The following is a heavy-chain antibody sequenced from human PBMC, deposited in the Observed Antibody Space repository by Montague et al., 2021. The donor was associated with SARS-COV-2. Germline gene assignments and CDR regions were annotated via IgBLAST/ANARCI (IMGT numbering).Heavy chain of an antibody. CDR2: ISYDGSNK. D-gene: IGHD3-10*01. CDR3: ARAAQKQYVLLWFGELLHDAFAI. Sequence: SLRLSCAASGFTFSSYAMHWVRQAPGKGLEWVAVISYDGSNKYYADSVKGRFTISRDNSKNTLYLQMNSLRAEDTAVYYCARAAQKQYVLLWFGELLHDAFAIWGQGTMVTVSS. J-gene: IGHJ3*02. V-gene: IGHV3-30-3*01. CDR1: GFTFSSYA.